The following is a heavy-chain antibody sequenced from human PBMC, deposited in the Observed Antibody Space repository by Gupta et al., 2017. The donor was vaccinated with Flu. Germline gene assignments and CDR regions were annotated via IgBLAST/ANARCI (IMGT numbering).Heavy chain of an antibody. CDR2: ISSSSTSI. CDR3: ARDVSRNWFDP. J-gene: IGHJ5*02. CDR1: GFSFSVYS. Sequence: ELQLVESGGGLVKPGGSLRLSCVASGFSFSVYSMNWVRQAPGKGLEWVSSISSSSTSIYYADSVKGRFTISRDNAKNSLYLQMNNLRAEDTAVYYCARDVSRNWFDPWGQGTLVTVSS. V-gene: IGHV3-21*01.